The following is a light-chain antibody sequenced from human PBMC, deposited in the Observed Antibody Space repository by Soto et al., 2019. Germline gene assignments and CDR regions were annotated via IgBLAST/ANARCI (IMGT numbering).Light chain of an antibody. Sequence: EIVLTQSPGTLSLSPGERATLSCRASFSTSYLAWYQQKPGRAPRLLIYGPSTRATGIPDRFSGSGSGTDFTLTISRLEPEDFAVYYCQQYGSSPLTFGQGTKVDIK. V-gene: IGKV3-20*01. CDR1: FSTSY. J-gene: IGKJ1*01. CDR2: GPS. CDR3: QQYGSSPLT.